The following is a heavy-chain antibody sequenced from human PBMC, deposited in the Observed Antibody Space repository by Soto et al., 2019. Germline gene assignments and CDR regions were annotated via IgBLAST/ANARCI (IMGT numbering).Heavy chain of an antibody. J-gene: IGHJ2*01. Sequence: GGSLRLSCAASGFTFSSYGMHWVRQAPGKGLEWVAVISYDGSNKYYADSVKGRFTISRDNSKNTLYLQMNSLRAEDTAVYNGAKDPVGPDWYFDLGGGATLVTVPS. CDR3: AKDPVGPDWYFDL. CDR2: ISYDGSNK. V-gene: IGHV3-30*18. CDR1: GFTFSSYG.